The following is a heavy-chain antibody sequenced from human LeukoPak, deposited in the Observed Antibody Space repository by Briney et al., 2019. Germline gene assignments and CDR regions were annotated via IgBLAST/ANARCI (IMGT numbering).Heavy chain of an antibody. D-gene: IGHD3-10*01. CDR2: IHYSGST. CDR3: ARQQGYYGSGSYYTRMQDY. CDR1: GGSISSYY. Sequence: PSETLSLTCTVSGGSISSYYWSWIRQPPGKGLVWIGYIHYSGSTNYNPSLKSRVTISVDTSKNQFSLKLSSVTAADTAVYYCARQQGYYGSGSYYTRMQDYWGQGTLVTVSS. V-gene: IGHV4-59*08. J-gene: IGHJ4*02.